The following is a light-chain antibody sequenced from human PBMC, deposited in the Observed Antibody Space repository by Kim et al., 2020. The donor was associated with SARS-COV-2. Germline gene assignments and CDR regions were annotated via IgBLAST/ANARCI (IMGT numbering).Light chain of an antibody. V-gene: IGKV1-12*01. Sequence: ASVGDRVTITCRASQDISTWLAWFQQKPGKAPKLLIYAAAALQSGVPSRFSGSGSGTDFTLTISSLQPEDFATYYCQQTNSFPVTFGQGTRLEIK. CDR3: QQTNSFPVT. CDR1: QDISTW. CDR2: AAA. J-gene: IGKJ5*01.